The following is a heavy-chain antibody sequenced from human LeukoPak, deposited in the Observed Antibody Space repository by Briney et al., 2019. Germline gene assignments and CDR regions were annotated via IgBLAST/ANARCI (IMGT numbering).Heavy chain of an antibody. CDR3: ARDPAARSGNYSYHGMDV. D-gene: IGHD1-26*01. Sequence: PGGSLRLSCAASGFTFSSYNMNWVRQAPGKGLEWVSYITSSSSTIYYADSVKGRFTISRDNAKNSLFLQMNSLRDEDTAVYYCARDPAARSGNYSYHGMDVWGQGTLVTVSS. CDR1: GFTFSSYN. CDR2: ITSSSSTI. J-gene: IGHJ6*02. V-gene: IGHV3-48*02.